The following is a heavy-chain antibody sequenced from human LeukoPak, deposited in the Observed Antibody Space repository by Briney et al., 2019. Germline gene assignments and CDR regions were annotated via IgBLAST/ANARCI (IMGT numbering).Heavy chain of an antibody. J-gene: IGHJ4*02. CDR3: ARVGFSGYDRLRC. Sequence: GGSLRLSCAASGFTFSSYSMNWVRQAPGKGLEWVSSISSSSSYIYYADSVKGRFTISRDNAKNSLYLQMNSLRAEDTAVYYCARVGFSGYDRLRCWGQGTLVTVSS. CDR2: ISSSSSYI. V-gene: IGHV3-21*01. CDR1: GFTFSSYS. D-gene: IGHD5-12*01.